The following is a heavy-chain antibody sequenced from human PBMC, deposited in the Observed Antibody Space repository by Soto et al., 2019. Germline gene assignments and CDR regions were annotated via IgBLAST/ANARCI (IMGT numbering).Heavy chain of an antibody. CDR1: GGTFSSYA. V-gene: IGHV1-69*06. CDR3: AKAISSPTTNYNGMDV. CDR2: IIPIFGTA. J-gene: IGHJ6*02. Sequence: QVQLVQSGAEVKKPGSSVKVSCKASGGTFSSYAISLVRQAPGQGREWMGGIIPIFGTANYAQKFQGRVTMTAGKSTSTAYRGLGRLRSEDTAVYYCAKAISSPTTNYNGMDVTGQGTTVTDSS.